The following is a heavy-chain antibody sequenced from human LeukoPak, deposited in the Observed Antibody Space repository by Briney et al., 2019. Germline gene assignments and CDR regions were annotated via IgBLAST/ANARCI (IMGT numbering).Heavy chain of an antibody. J-gene: IGHJ4*02. CDR1: GYTFTGQN. D-gene: IGHD3-16*01. CDR3: ATSGGGYFDY. Sequence: ASVKVSCKASGYTFTGQNVHWVRQAPGQGLEWMAWINPNSGGTEYAQKFQGRVTMTRDTSISTVYMELSRVISDGTAIYYCATSGGGYFDYWGQGALVTVSS. CDR2: INPNSGGT. V-gene: IGHV1-2*02.